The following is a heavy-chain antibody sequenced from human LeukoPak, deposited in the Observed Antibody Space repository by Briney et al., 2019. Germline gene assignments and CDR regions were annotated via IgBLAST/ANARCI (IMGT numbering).Heavy chain of an antibody. V-gene: IGHV3-30*18. CDR2: ISYDGSNK. CDR1: GFTFSDYG. CDR3: AKDEDYGDYVLSY. J-gene: IGHJ4*02. Sequence: GRPLRLSCAASGFTFSDYGMHWVRQAPGKGLEWVAVISYDGSNKYSADSVKGRFTISRDNSKNTLYLQMNSLRAEDTAVYYCAKDEDYGDYVLSYWGQGTLVTVSS. D-gene: IGHD4-17*01.